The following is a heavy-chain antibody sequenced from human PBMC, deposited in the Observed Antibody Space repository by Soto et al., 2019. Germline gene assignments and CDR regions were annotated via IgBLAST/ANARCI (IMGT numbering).Heavy chain of an antibody. J-gene: IGHJ4*02. Sequence: GGSLRLSCAASGFTFSSYTMNWVSQAPGKGLEWVAFITSGSDYIYYADSVKGRFTISRDDANNSLFLQMSSLRAEDTAVYYCTREHVVAIFRRGQRGSFDNWSQGTLVTVSS. CDR1: GFTFSSYT. CDR2: ITSGSDYI. V-gene: IGHV3-21*01. CDR3: TREHVVAIFRRGQRGSFDN. D-gene: IGHD3-9*01.